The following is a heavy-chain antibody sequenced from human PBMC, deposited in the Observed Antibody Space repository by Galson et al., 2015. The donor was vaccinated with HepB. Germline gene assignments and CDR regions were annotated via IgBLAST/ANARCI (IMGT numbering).Heavy chain of an antibody. CDR1: GDSVSSNSAA. D-gene: IGHD3-22*01. Sequence: CAISGDSVSSNSAAWNWIRQSPSRGLEWLGRTYYRSKWYNDYAVSVKSRITINPDTSKNQFSLQLNSVTPEDTAVYYCARVPSHYHDSSGYQNWFDPWGQGTLVTVSS. V-gene: IGHV6-1*01. J-gene: IGHJ5*02. CDR3: ARVPSHYHDSSGYQNWFDP. CDR2: TYYRSKWYN.